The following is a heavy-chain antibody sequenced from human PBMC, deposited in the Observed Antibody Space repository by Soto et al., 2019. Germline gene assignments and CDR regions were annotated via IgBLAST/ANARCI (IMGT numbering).Heavy chain of an antibody. D-gene: IGHD2-2*01. CDR3: AEGYCSSTSCWGRDKTQNPYYYYYMDV. V-gene: IGHV3-23*01. Sequence: GGSLRLSCAASGFTFSSYAMSWVRQAPGKGLEWVSAISGSGGSTYYADSVKGRFTISRDNSKNTLYLQMNSLRAEDTAVYYCAEGYCSSTSCWGRDKTQNPYYYYYMDVWGKGTTVTVSS. CDR2: ISGSGGST. CDR1: GFTFSSYA. J-gene: IGHJ6*03.